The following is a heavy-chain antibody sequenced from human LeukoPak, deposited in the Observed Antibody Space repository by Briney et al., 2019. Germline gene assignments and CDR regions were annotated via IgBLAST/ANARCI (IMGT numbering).Heavy chain of an antibody. D-gene: IGHD3-10*01. J-gene: IGHJ4*02. V-gene: IGHV4-4*02. CDR1: GGSISSSNW. CDR2: IYHSGST. CDR3: ARAYGSGSLTLDY. Sequence: SETLSLTCAVSGGSISSSNWWTRVRQPPGKGLEWIGEIYHSGSTNYNPSLKSRVTISVDKSTNQFSLKLSSVTAADTAVYYCARAYGSGSLTLDYWGQGTLVTVSS.